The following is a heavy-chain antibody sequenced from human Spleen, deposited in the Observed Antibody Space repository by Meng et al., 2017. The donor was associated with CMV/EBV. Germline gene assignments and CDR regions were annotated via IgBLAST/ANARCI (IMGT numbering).Heavy chain of an antibody. CDR3: ARAWIQLWRSRYGMDV. D-gene: IGHD5-18*01. CDR2: MNPNSGNT. Sequence: ASVKVSCKASGYTFTSYDINWVRQATGQGLEWMGWMNPNSGNTGYAQKFQGRVTITRNTSISTAYMELSRLRSEDTAVYYCARAWIQLWRSRYGMDVWGQGTTVTVSS. CDR1: GYTFTSYD. V-gene: IGHV1-8*03. J-gene: IGHJ6*02.